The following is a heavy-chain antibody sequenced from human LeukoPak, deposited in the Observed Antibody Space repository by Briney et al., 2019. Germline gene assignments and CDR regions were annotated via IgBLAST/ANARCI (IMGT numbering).Heavy chain of an antibody. CDR2: INSDGSTT. CDR1: GFTFSSYW. J-gene: IGHJ4*02. CDR3: AKVRYSGSYYPLDY. V-gene: IGHV3-74*01. D-gene: IGHD1-26*01. Sequence: GGSLRLSCAASGFTFSSYWMHWVRQAPGKGLVWVSRINSDGSTTNYADSVKGRFTISRDNAKNTLDLQMNSLRAEDTAVYYCAKVRYSGSYYPLDYWGQGTLVTVSS.